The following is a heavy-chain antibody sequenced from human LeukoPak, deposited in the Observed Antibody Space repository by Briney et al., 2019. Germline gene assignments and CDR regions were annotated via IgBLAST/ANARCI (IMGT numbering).Heavy chain of an antibody. D-gene: IGHD6-13*01. J-gene: IGHJ4*02. CDR1: GFTFSSYA. Sequence: RGSLRLSCAASGFTFSSYALHWVRQAPGKGLEWVAVVWYDGSKKYYADSVKGRFTISRDNSKNTLYLQMNSLRAEDTAVYYCARDPRYSSTWYYFDYWGQGTLVTVSS. CDR3: ARDPRYSSTWYYFDY. CDR2: VWYDGSKK. V-gene: IGHV3-33*01.